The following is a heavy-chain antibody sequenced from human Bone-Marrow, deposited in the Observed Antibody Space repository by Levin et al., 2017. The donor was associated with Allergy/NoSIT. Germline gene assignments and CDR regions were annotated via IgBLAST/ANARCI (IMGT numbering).Heavy chain of an antibody. Sequence: KISCKASGGTFSTSSLCWVRQAPGHGLEWMGGIIPVFRTTNYAQKFQDRVTITADESTSTVYMELSTLRSEDTAIYYCARDINRPISLDRDMSGWGPGTLVTVSS. CDR3: ARDINRPISLDRDMSG. CDR1: GGTFSTSS. V-gene: IGHV1-69*01. CDR2: IIPVFRTT. J-gene: IGHJ4*02. D-gene: IGHD5-18*01.